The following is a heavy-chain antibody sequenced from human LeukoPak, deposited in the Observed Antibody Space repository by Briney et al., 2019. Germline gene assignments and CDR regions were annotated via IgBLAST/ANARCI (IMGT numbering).Heavy chain of an antibody. CDR2: ISAYNGNT. CDR3: ARSVDRMVARGTLDY. CDR1: GYTFTSYG. Sequence: ASVKVSCKASGYTFTSYGISWVRQAPGQGLEWMGWISAYNGNTNYAQKLQGRVTMTTDTSTSTAYVELRSLRSDDTAVYYCARSVDRMVARGTLDYWGQGTLVTVSS. J-gene: IGHJ4*02. V-gene: IGHV1-18*01. D-gene: IGHD5-12*01.